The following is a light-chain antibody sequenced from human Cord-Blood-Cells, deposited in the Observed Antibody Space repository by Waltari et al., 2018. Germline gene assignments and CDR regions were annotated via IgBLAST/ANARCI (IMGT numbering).Light chain of an antibody. J-gene: IGKJ3*01. CDR3: QQLNSYP. CDR1: QGISSY. V-gene: IGKV1-9*01. Sequence: DIQLTQSPSFLSASVGDRVTITCRASQGISSYLAWYQQKPGKAPKLLIYAASTLQSGVPSRFSGSGSWTEFTLTISSLQPEDFATYYCQQLNSYPFGPGTKVDIK. CDR2: AAS.